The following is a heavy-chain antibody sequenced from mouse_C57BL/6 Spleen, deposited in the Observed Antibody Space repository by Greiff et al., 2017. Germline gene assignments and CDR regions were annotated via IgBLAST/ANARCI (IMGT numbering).Heavy chain of an antibody. V-gene: IGHV5-17*01. CDR3: ARPPSTSNGSYPAWFAY. J-gene: IGHJ3*01. D-gene: IGHD1-1*02. CDR1: GFTFSDYG. Sequence: DVQLVESGGGLVKPGGSLYLSCAASGFTFSDYGMHWVRQAPEKGLEWVAYISSGSSTIYYADTVKGRFTISRDNAKNTLFLQMTSRRSEDTAMYYCARPPSTSNGSYPAWFAYWGQGTLVTVSA. CDR2: ISSGSSTI.